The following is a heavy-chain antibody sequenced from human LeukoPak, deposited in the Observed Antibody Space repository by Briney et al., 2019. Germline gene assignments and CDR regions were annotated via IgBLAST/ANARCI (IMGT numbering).Heavy chain of an antibody. J-gene: IGHJ2*01. CDR2: IYSGGST. CDR1: GFTVSINY. D-gene: IGHD4-23*01. CDR3: ARDRHDYGGNSGWYFDL. V-gene: IGHV3-53*01. Sequence: GGSLRLSCAASGFTVSINYMSWVRQAPGKGLEWVSVIYSGGSTYYADSVKGRFTISRDNSKNTLYLQMNSLRAEDTAVYYCARDRHDYGGNSGWYFDLWGRGTLVTVSS.